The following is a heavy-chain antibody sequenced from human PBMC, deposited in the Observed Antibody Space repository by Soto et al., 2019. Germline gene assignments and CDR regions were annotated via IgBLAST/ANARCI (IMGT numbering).Heavy chain of an antibody. V-gene: IGHV4-30-4*01. J-gene: IGHJ4*02. CDR2: VYYSGST. CDR1: GGSISSGDYY. CDR3: ARSLVVITTAFDY. D-gene: IGHD3-22*01. Sequence: QVQLQESGPGLVKPSQTLSLTCTVSGGSISSGDYYWSWIRQPPGKGLEWIGYVYYSGSTYYNPSLKSRVTISVDTSKNQFSLKLSSVTAADTAVYYCARSLVVITTAFDYWGQGTLVTVSS.